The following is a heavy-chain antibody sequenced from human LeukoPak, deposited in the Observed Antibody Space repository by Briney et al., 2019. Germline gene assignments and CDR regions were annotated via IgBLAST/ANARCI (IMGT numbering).Heavy chain of an antibody. CDR2: IFHSGTN. V-gene: IGHV4-38-2*02. D-gene: IGHD2-8*01. CDR3: VRDNGQRRADY. Sequence: PSETLSLTCAVSGFSISSDYFWGWIRQPPGKGLEWIGSIFHSGTNFYKPSLKTRITISLDTTTNQFSMKTNSLTAASTGVYYCVRDNGQRRADYWGQGTLVTVSS. CDR1: GFSISSDYF. J-gene: IGHJ4*02.